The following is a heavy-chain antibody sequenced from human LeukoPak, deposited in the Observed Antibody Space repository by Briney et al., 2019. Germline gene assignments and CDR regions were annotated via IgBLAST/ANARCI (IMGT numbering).Heavy chain of an antibody. CDR3: ARDPAIVATIYDY. J-gene: IGHJ4*02. V-gene: IGHV3-21*01. CDR1: GFTFSSYS. D-gene: IGHD5-12*01. Sequence: GGSLRLSCAASGFTFSSYSMNWVRQAPGKGLEWVSSISSSSSYIYYADSVKGRFTISRDNAKNSLYLQMNSLRAEDTAVYYWARDPAIVATIYDYWGQETLVTVSS. CDR2: ISSSSSYI.